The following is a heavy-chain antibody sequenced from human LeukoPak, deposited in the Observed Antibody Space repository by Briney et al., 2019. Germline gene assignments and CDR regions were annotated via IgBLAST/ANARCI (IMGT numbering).Heavy chain of an antibody. CDR3: ARDPVTVTTNNWFDP. CDR1: GYTFTSYD. CDR2: MNPNSGNT. Sequence: ASVKVSCKASGYTFTSYDINWVRQATGQGLEWMGWMNPNSGNTGYAQKFQGRVTITRNTSISTAYMELSSLRSEDTAVYYCARDPVTVTTNNWFDPWGQGTLVTVSS. V-gene: IGHV1-8*03. J-gene: IGHJ5*02. D-gene: IGHD4-17*01.